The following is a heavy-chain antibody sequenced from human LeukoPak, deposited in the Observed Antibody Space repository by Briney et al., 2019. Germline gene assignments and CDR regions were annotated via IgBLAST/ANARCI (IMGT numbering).Heavy chain of an antibody. D-gene: IGHD3-10*01. CDR2: INPNSGGT. J-gene: IGHJ4*02. CDR1: GYTFTGYY. V-gene: IGHV1-2*06. Sequence: ASVKVSCKASGYTFTGYYMHWVRQAPGQGLEWMGRINPNSGGTNYAQKFQGRVTMTRDTSISTAYMELSRLRSDDTAVYYCARSSGSCRRMDYWGQGTLVTVSS. CDR3: ARSSGSCRRMDY.